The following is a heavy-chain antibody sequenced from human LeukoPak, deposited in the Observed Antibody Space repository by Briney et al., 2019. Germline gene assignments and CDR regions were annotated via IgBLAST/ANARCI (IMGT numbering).Heavy chain of an antibody. CDR3: ARDPNSSSWYLAWFDP. V-gene: IGHV4-4*07. J-gene: IGHJ5*02. Sequence: SETLSLTCTVSGGSISSYYWSWIRQPPGKGLEWIGRIYTSGSTNYNSSLKSRVTMSVDTSKNQFSLKLSSVTAADTAVYYCARDPNSSSWYLAWFDPWGQGTLVTVSS. D-gene: IGHD6-13*01. CDR1: GGSISSYY. CDR2: IYTSGST.